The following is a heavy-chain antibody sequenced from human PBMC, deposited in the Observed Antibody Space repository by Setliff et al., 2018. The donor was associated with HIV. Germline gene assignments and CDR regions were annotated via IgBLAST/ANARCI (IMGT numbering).Heavy chain of an antibody. Sequence: SETLSLTCAVYGGSFSGYYWSWIRQPPGKGLEWIGEINHSGSTNSNPSLKSRVTISVDTSKNEFSLRLRSVTAADTAIYYCARSTVGVGATFPWGRGTLVTVSS. CDR3: ARSTVGVGATFP. CDR1: GGSFSGYY. CDR2: INHSGST. J-gene: IGHJ4*02. D-gene: IGHD1-26*01. V-gene: IGHV4-34*01.